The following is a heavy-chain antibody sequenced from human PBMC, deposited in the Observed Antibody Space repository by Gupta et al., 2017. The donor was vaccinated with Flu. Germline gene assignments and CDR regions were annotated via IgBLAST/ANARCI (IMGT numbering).Heavy chain of an antibody. CDR2: ISGSGGST. CDR1: GFTFSSYA. Sequence: EVQLLESGGGLVQPGGSLRLSCAASGFTFSSYALSWVRQAPGKGLEWVSAISGSGGSTYYADSVKGRFTISRDNSKNTLYLQMNSLRAEDTAVYYCAKVLRSSIAARPDAFDIWGQGTMVTVSS. D-gene: IGHD6-6*01. V-gene: IGHV3-23*01. CDR3: AKVLRSSIAARPDAFDI. J-gene: IGHJ3*02.